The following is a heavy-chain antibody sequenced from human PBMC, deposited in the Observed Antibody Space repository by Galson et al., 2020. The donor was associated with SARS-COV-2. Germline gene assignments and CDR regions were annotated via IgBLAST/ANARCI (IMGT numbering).Heavy chain of an antibody. Sequence: SETLSLTCAVYGGSFSGYYWSWIRQSPGKGLEWIGEINHSGGTNYNPSLRSRVTISVDTSKSQFSLILSSVTAADTAVYYCASSRHYDILTASWGWYFDLWGRGTLVTVSS. J-gene: IGHJ2*01. CDR3: ASSRHYDILTASWGWYFDL. V-gene: IGHV4-34*01. CDR1: GGSFSGYY. CDR2: INHSGGT. D-gene: IGHD3-9*01.